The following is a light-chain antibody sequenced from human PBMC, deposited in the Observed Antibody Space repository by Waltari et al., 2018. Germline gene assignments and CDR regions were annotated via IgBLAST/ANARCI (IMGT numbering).Light chain of an antibody. CDR2: EVS. CDR1: SSDVGGFNY. J-gene: IGLJ2*01. CDR3: SSYAGTNNVV. V-gene: IGLV2-8*01. Sequence: QSALTQPPSASGSPGQSVTISCIATSSDVGGFNYVSWYQQHPGKAPKLMIYEVSKRPSGGPDRFSGSKSGNTASLTVSGLQAEDEGDYYCSSYAGTNNVVFGGGTKLTVL.